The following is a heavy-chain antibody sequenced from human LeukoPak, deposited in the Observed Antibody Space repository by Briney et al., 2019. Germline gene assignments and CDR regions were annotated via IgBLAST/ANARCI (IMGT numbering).Heavy chain of an antibody. Sequence: GRSLRLSCAASGFTFSSYGMHWVRQAPGKGLEWVAVIWYDGSNKYYVDSVKGRFTISRDNSKNTLYLQMNSLRAEDTAVYYCAREIAIVGHYFDYWGQGTLVTVSS. V-gene: IGHV3-33*01. J-gene: IGHJ4*02. CDR1: GFTFSSYG. CDR2: IWYDGSNK. D-gene: IGHD2/OR15-2a*01. CDR3: AREIAIVGHYFDY.